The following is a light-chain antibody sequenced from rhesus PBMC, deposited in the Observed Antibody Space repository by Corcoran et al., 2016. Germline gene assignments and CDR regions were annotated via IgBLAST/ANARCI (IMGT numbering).Light chain of an antibody. Sequence: DIQMTQSPSSLSASVGDRVTITCRASQGISSWLAWYQQKPGKAPNLLIYKAASLQSGAPSRFSGSGSWTDCTLTISSLQPEDFSTYYCQQYNSAPPTFGQGTKVEIK. J-gene: IGKJ1*01. CDR1: QGISSW. CDR2: KAA. CDR3: QQYNSAPPT. V-gene: IGKV1-21*01.